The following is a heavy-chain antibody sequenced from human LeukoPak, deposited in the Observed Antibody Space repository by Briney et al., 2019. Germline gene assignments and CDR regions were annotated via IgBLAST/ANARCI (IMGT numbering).Heavy chain of an antibody. Sequence: GASGKVSCKASGGTFSSYAISWVRQAPGQGLEWMGRIVPIFGIANYAQKFQGGVTITADQSTSTAYMELSSLRSEDTAVYYCARSPATKKTIYYYYGMDVWGQGTTVTVSS. CDR1: GGTFSSYA. CDR3: ARSPATKKTIYYYYGMDV. CDR2: IVPIFGIA. D-gene: IGHD2-15*01. V-gene: IGHV1-69*04. J-gene: IGHJ6*02.